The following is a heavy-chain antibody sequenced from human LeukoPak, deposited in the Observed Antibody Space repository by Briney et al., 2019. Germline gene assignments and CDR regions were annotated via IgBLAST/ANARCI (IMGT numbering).Heavy chain of an antibody. V-gene: IGHV4-59*01. CDR1: GGSISSYY. D-gene: IGHD6-6*01. Sequence: PSETLSLTCTVSGGSISSYYWSWIRQPPGKGLEWIGYIYYSGSTNYNPSLKSRVTISVDTSKNQFSLKLSSVTAADTAVYYCARDGGIAARRGWFDPWGQGTLVTVSS. CDR2: IYYSGST. CDR3: ARDGGIAARRGWFDP. J-gene: IGHJ5*02.